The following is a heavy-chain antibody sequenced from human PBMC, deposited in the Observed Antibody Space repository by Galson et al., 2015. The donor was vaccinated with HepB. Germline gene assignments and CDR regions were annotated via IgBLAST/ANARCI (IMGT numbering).Heavy chain of an antibody. CDR2: ISYDGSKK. D-gene: IGHD4-17*01. CDR1: GFTFTSSA. V-gene: IGHV3-30*09. Sequence: SLRLSCTASGFTFTSSAMHWVRQAPGKGLEWVAGISYDGSKKYYADTLKGRFAISRDNSENTLYLQMDSLRVEDTAVYYCARGDVSDYVPTPFVSWGQGTLVTVSS. CDR3: ARGDVSDYVPTPFVS. J-gene: IGHJ4*02.